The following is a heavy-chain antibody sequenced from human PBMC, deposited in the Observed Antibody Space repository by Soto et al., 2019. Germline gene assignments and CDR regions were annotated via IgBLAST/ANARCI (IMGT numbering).Heavy chain of an antibody. J-gene: IGHJ4*02. V-gene: IGHV2-5*01. CDR2: IYWNDDK. CDR3: AHRPSGWYLFDY. CDR1: GFSLSTSGLG. Sequence: QITLKESGPTLVRPTQTLTLTCTFSGFSLSTSGLGVGWIRQPPGKALEWLALIYWNDDKRYSPSLKARLTITKDTPKNQVVLTMTNMDPVDTATYDCAHRPSGWYLFDYWGQGTLVTVSA. D-gene: IGHD6-19*01.